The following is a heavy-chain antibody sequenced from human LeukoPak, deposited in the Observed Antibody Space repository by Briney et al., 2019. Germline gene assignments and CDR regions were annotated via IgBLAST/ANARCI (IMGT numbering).Heavy chain of an antibody. V-gene: IGHV3-30-3*01. CDR3: AREEYSTSFDY. J-gene: IGHJ4*02. CDR2: ISYGGSNK. CDR1: GFTFSSYA. Sequence: GGSLRLSCAASGFTFSSYAMHWVRQAPGKGLEWVAVISYGGSNKYYADSVKGRFTISRDNSKNTLYLQMNSLRAEDTAVYYCAREEYSTSFDYWGQGTLVTVSP. D-gene: IGHD6-6*01.